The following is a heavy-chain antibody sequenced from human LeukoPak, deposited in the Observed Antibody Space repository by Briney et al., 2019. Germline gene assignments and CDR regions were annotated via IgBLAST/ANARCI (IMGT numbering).Heavy chain of an antibody. CDR3: TRAGYSRTWYAYFDS. CDR2: TYYRSKWYN. V-gene: IGHV6-1*01. Sequence: SQTLSLTCAISGDSVSSDSTTWNWIRQSPSRGLEWLGSTYYRSKWYNDYAVSVKSRITINPDTSKNQFSLQLNSVTPEDTAVYYCTRAGYSRTWYAYFDSWGQGTLVTVSS. CDR1: GDSVSSDSTT. D-gene: IGHD6-13*01. J-gene: IGHJ4*02.